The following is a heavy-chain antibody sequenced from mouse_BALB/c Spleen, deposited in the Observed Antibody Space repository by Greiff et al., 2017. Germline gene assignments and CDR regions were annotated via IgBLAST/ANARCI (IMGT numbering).Heavy chain of an antibody. CDR1: GYTFTSYV. D-gene: IGHD2-1*01. J-gene: IGHJ1*01. CDR3: ARLDPSYGNYWYFDV. V-gene: IGHV1-14*01. CDR2: INPYNDGT. Sequence: VQLQQSGPELVKPGASVKMSCKASGYTFTSYVMHWVKQKPGQGLEWIGYINPYNDGTKYNEKFKGKATLTSDKSSSTAYMELSSLTSEDSAVYYCARLDPSYGNYWYFDVWGAGTTVTVSS.